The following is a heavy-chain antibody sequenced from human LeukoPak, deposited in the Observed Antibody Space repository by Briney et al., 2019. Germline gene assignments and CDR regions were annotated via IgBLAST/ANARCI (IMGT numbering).Heavy chain of an antibody. CDR1: GFTFSGYS. D-gene: IGHD1-26*01. Sequence: GGSLRLSCAASGFTFSGYSMNWVRQAPGKGLEWVSSISSSSSYIYYADSVKGRFTISRDNAKNSLYLQMNSLRAEDTAVYYCARDHPSGSPDYWGQGTLVTVSS. J-gene: IGHJ4*02. V-gene: IGHV3-21*01. CDR3: ARDHPSGSPDY. CDR2: ISSSSSYI.